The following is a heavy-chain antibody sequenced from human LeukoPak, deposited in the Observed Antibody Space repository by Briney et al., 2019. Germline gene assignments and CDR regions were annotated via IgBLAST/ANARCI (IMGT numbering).Heavy chain of an antibody. CDR2: ISGSGGST. CDR3: AKVRFGELYYFDY. CDR1: GFTFSSYA. J-gene: IGHJ4*02. Sequence: GGSLRLSCAASGFTFSSYAMNWVRQAPGKGLERVSGISGSGGSTYYADSVKGRFTISRDNSKNTLYLQMNSLRVEDTAVYYCAKVRFGELYYFDYWGQGTLVTVSS. D-gene: IGHD3-10*01. V-gene: IGHV3-23*01.